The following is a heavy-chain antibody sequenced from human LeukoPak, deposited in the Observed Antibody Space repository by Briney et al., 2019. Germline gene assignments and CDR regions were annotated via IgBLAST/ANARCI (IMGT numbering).Heavy chain of an antibody. J-gene: IGHJ5*02. CDR3: ASVPIGYCSGGSCYSNLLP. D-gene: IGHD2-15*01. V-gene: IGHV3-23*01. CDR2: ISGSGGST. Sequence: PGGSLRLSCAASGFTFSSYAMSWVRQAPGKGLEWVSAISGSGGSTYYADSVKGRFTISRDNSKNTLYLQMNSLRAEDTAVYYCASVPIGYCSGGSCYSNLLPRGQGTLVTVSS. CDR1: GFTFSSYA.